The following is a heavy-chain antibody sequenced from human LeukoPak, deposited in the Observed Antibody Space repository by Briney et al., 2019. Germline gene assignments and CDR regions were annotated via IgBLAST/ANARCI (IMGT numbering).Heavy chain of an antibody. Sequence: GESLKVSCNASGYTFTSYDINWVRQATGQGLEWMGWMNPNSVNTGYAQKFQGRVTMTRNTSISTDYMELSSLRSEDTAVYYCARGRRGGKVGATRQTLNWFDPWGQGTLVTASS. J-gene: IGHJ5*02. D-gene: IGHD1-26*01. CDR2: MNPNSVNT. CDR3: ARGRRGGKVGATRQTLNWFDP. V-gene: IGHV1-8*01. CDR1: GYTFTSYD.